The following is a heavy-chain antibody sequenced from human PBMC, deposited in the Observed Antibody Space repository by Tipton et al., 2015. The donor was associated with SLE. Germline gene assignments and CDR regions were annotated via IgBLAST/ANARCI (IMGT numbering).Heavy chain of an antibody. D-gene: IGHD3-16*01. Sequence: QLVQSGGGVVQPGGSLRLSCAASGFTFRTYGMHWVRQAPGKGLEWVSFIRFDGNVKQYADSVRGRFTISRDNSKNTLYLQMNRLRVEDTAVYYCAGGTGAYFDHWGQGTLVTVSS. V-gene: IGHV3-30*02. CDR1: GFTFRTYG. J-gene: IGHJ4*02. CDR2: IRFDGNVK. CDR3: AGGTGAYFDH.